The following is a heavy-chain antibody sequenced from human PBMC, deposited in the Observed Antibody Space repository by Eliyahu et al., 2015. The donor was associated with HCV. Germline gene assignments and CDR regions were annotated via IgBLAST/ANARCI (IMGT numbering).Heavy chain of an antibody. CDR2: MSGDGKTV. CDR3: GRDPLGDPAFSDYFYYGMDV. J-gene: IGHJ6*02. Sequence: QVQLVESGGGLVRPGGSLRLSCTASGFSFSDFYMSWVRQTPGKGLEWLSSMSGDGKTVHYGDSVRGRFTISRDNARNSLYLQLNRVRVEDSATYFCGRDPLGDPAFSDYFYYGMDVWGQGTTVTVSS. V-gene: IGHV3-11*01. CDR1: GFSFSDFY. D-gene: IGHD2-2*01.